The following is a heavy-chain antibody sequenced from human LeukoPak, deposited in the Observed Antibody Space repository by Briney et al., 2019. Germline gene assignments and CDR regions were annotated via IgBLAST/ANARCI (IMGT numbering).Heavy chain of an antibody. CDR3: ARAHDFWGGYLSY. CDR1: GGSFSGYY. CDR2: INHSGST. D-gene: IGHD3-3*01. J-gene: IGHJ4*02. Sequence: PSETLSLTCAVYGGSFSGYYWSWIRQPPGKGLEWIGEINHSGSTNYNPSLKSRVTISVDTSKNQFSLKLSSVTAADTAVYYCARAHDFWGGYLSYWGQGTLVTVSS. V-gene: IGHV4-34*01.